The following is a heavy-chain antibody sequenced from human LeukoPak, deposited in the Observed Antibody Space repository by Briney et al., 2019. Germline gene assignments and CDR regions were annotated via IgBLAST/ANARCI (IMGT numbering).Heavy chain of an antibody. CDR2: IYPGDSDT. J-gene: IGHJ3*02. V-gene: IGHV5-51*01. Sequence: GESLKISCKGSGYSFTSYWIGWVRQMPGKGLEWMGIIYPGDSDTRYSPSFQGQVTISADKSISTAYLQWSSLKASDTAMYYCASRITMVRVVIVSTDAFDIWGQGTMVTVSS. CDR1: GYSFTSYW. CDR3: ASRITMVRVVIVSTDAFDI. D-gene: IGHD3-10*01.